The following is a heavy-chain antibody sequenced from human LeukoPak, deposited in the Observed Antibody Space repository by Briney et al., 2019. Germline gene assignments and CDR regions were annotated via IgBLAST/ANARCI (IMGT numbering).Heavy chain of an antibody. J-gene: IGHJ5*02. CDR3: ARSLPGDIVVVVAATPLTWFDP. D-gene: IGHD2-15*01. Sequence: GASVKVSCKASGYTFTSYAMHWVRQAPGQRLEWMGWINAGNGNTKYSQEFQGRVTITRDTSASTAYMELSSLRSVDTAVYYCARSLPGDIVVVVAATPLTWFDPWGQGTLVTVSS. CDR2: INAGNGNT. V-gene: IGHV1-3*01. CDR1: GYTFTSYA.